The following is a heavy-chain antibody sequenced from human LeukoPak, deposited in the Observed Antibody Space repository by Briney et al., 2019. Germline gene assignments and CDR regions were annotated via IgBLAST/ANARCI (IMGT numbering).Heavy chain of an antibody. V-gene: IGHV4-59*08. D-gene: IGHD3-3*01. CDR2: IYYSGST. CDR1: GGSISSYY. J-gene: IGHJ3*02. CDR3: ARHQYYDFWSGYPKNAFDI. Sequence: SETLSLTCTVSGGSISSYYWSWIRQPPGKGLEWIGYIYYSGSTNYNPSHKSRVTISVDTSKNQFSLKLSSVTAADTAVYYCARHQYYDFWSGYPKNAFDIWGQGTMVTVSS.